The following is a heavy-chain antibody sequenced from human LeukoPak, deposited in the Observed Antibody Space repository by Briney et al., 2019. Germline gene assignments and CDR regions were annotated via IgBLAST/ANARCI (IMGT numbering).Heavy chain of an antibody. J-gene: IGHJ4*02. V-gene: IGHV3-23*01. D-gene: IGHD3-22*01. CDR3: AKERYDMSGYYDD. Sequence: PGGSLRLSCAASGFTFSSYAMSWVRRAPGKGLEWVSTIIGSGGSTYYADSVKGRFTISRDNSKNTLYLQMNSLTAADTAVYYCAKERYDMSGYYDDWGQGTLVTVSS. CDR1: GFTFSSYA. CDR2: IIGSGGST.